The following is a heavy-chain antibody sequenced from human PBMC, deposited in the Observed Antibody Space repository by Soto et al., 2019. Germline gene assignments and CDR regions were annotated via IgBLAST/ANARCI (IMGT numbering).Heavy chain of an antibody. CDR1: GFIFNAYA. J-gene: IGHJ4*02. D-gene: IGHD4-4*01. CDR2: IGGRGGNT. CDR3: ARVASDYINSADH. Sequence: EVQLLESGGGLVQPGGSLSLSCAASGFIFNAYAMTWVRQAPGKGLEWVSAIGGRGGNTYYAASVKGRFTISRDNSKDTVDLEMNRLRVDDTAVYFCARVASDYINSADHWDQGILVTVSS. V-gene: IGHV3-23*01.